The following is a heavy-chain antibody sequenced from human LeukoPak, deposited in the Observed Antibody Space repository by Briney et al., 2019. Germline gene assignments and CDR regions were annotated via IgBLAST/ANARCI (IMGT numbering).Heavy chain of an antibody. D-gene: IGHD4-17*01. CDR1: GFTFSSFT. Sequence: GGSLRLSCAASGFTFSSFTMIWVRQGPGKGLEWVSSISHTDDPSHYADSVRGRFTISRDNSKNTLYLQMNSLRAEDTAVYYCARDNYGDYAGYYYYMDVWGKGTTVTVSS. CDR3: ARDNYGDYAGYYYYMDV. CDR2: ISHTDDPS. J-gene: IGHJ6*03. V-gene: IGHV3-48*01.